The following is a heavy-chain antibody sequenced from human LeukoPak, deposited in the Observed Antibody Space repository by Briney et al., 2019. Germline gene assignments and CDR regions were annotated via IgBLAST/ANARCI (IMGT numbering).Heavy chain of an antibody. Sequence: GESLRISCQGYGYMFASHWIGWVRQMPGKGLEWMGIIYPGDSGTRYSPSFQGQVTISADKSISTAYLQWSSLKASDTAMYYCARAGGDGYMGLWGQGTLVTVSS. V-gene: IGHV5-51*01. CDR2: IYPGDSGT. D-gene: IGHD5-24*01. J-gene: IGHJ4*02. CDR3: ARAGGDGYMGL. CDR1: GYMFASHW.